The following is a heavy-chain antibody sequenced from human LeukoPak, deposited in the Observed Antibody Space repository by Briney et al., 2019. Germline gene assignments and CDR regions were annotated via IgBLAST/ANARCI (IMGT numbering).Heavy chain of an antibody. V-gene: IGHV3-11*01. CDR1: GFTFSDYY. D-gene: IGHD6-19*01. CDR2: ISSSGRTI. J-gene: IGHJ4*02. CDR3: ARDESGWHPEY. Sequence: GGSLRISCAASGFTFSDYYMSWIRQAPGKGLEWVSYISSSGRTIYYADSVKGRFTISRDNAKNSLYLQMNSLRAEDTAVYHCARDESGWHPEYWGQGTLVTVSS.